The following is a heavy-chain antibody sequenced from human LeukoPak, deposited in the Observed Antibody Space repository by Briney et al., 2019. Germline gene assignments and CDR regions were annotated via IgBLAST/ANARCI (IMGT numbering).Heavy chain of an antibody. CDR1: GFSFSSYG. J-gene: IGHJ4*02. D-gene: IGHD5-18*01. Sequence: GRSLRLSCAASGFSFSSYGIHWVRQAPGKGLQWVAVISYDGSNKYYADSVKGRFTISRDNSKNTLYLQMNSLRAEDTAVYYCASRYSYCYSLDYWGQGTLVTVSS. V-gene: IGHV3-30*03. CDR3: ASRYSYCYSLDY. CDR2: ISYDGSNK.